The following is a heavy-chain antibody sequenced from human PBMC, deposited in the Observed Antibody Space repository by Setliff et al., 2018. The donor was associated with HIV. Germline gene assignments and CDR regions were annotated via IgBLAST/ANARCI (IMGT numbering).Heavy chain of an antibody. J-gene: IGHJ3*02. Sequence: GASVKVSCKASGGTFRSYAITWVRQAPGQGLEWMGRIIPIFGIANYAQKFQGSVTITADESTSTAYMELSSLRFEDTAVYYCARDGGYSGHQWFGDAFDIWGQGTMVTVSS. CDR3: ARDGGYSGHQWFGDAFDI. D-gene: IGHD5-12*01. V-gene: IGHV1-69*13. CDR1: GGTFRSYA. CDR2: IIPIFGIA.